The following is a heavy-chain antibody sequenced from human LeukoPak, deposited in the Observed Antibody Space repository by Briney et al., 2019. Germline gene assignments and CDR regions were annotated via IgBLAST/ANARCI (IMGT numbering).Heavy chain of an antibody. D-gene: IGHD6-13*01. CDR1: GGSFNGYY. Sequence: SETLSLTCSVSGGSFNGYYWSWIRQPPGKGLECIGEINRSGNTIYNPSLKSRATILLDTSKNQSSLKLTSVTAADTAVYYCARSKSGYFDAFDIWGQGTMVTVSS. CDR2: INRSGNT. V-gene: IGHV4-34*01. CDR3: ARSKSGYFDAFDI. J-gene: IGHJ3*02.